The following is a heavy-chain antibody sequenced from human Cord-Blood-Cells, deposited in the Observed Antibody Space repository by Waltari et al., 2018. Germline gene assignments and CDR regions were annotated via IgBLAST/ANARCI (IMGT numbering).Heavy chain of an antibody. CDR3: AKGSAATDAFDI. J-gene: IGHJ3*02. Sequence: QVQLVESGGGVVQPGRSLRLSGPASGFTFSSYGRHRVRQAPGKGLEWVEVISYDGSNKYYADSVKGRFTISRDNSKNTLYLQMNSLRAEDTAVYYCAKGSAATDAFDIWGQGTMVTVSS. CDR1: GFTFSSYG. V-gene: IGHV3-30*18. CDR2: ISYDGSNK. D-gene: IGHD6-13*01.